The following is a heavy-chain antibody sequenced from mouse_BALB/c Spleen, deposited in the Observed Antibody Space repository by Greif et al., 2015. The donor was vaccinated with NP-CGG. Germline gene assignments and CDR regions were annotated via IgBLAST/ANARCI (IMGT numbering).Heavy chain of an antibody. J-gene: IGHJ4*01. Sequence: VQLQQSGAEPVKPGASVKLSCKASGYTFTSYWMHWVKQRPGQGLEWIGEINPSNGRTNYNEKFKSKATLTVDKSSSTAYMQLSSLTSEDSAVYYCARYYYAMDYWGQGTSVTVSS. V-gene: IGHV1S81*02. CDR1: GYTFTSYW. CDR3: ARYYYAMDY. CDR2: INPSNGRT.